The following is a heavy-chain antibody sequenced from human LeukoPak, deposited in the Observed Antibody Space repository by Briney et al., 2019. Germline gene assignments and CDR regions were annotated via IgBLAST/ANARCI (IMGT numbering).Heavy chain of an antibody. CDR1: GGSFSGYY. CDR2: INHSGST. D-gene: IGHD2-15*01. Sequence: SETLSLTCDVYGGSFSGYYWSWIRQPPGKGLEWIGEINHSGSTNYNPSLKSRVTISVDTSKNQFSLKLSSVTAADTAVYYCARVFGYCSGGSCYRRVSYFDYWGQGTLVTVSS. CDR3: ARVFGYCSGGSCYRRVSYFDY. V-gene: IGHV4-34*01. J-gene: IGHJ4*02.